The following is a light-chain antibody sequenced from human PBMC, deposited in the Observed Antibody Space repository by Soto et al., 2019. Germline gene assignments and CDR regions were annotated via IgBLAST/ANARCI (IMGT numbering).Light chain of an antibody. J-gene: IGKJ1*01. V-gene: IGKV1-39*01. Sequence: DIQMTQSPSSLSASVGDRVTITCRASQRISSYLNWYQQKPGKAPKLLIYAASSLQSGVPSRFSGRGSGTDFTLTISSLQPEDFATYYCQQSYSTPRTFGQGTKVEIK. CDR1: QRISSY. CDR3: QQSYSTPRT. CDR2: AAS.